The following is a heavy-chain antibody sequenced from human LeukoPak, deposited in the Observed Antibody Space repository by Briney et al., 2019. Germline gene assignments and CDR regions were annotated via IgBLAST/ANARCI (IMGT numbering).Heavy chain of an antibody. V-gene: IGHV3-9*01. CDR1: GFTFDDYA. CDR3: ARDNSTLYSSSWYYFDY. CDR2: ISWNSGSI. D-gene: IGHD6-13*01. J-gene: IGHJ4*02. Sequence: GGSLRLSCAASGFTFDDYAMHWVRQAPGKGLEWVSGISWNSGSIGYADSVKGRFTISRDNAKNSLYLQMNSLRAEDTAVYYCARDNSTLYSSSWYYFDYWGQGTLVTVSS.